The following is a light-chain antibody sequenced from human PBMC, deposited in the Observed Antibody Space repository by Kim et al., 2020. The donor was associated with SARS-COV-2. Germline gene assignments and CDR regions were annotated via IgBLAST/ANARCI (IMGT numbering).Light chain of an antibody. CDR1: QSVGSDY. J-gene: IGKJ1*01. Sequence: AAGERGALSCRARQSVGSDYLAWYQQKRGQAASLLIYGASTRATGIPERFSGSGSGTDFTLTISRLEPEEFAVYYCQQYGNSPWTFGQGTKVEIK. CDR2: GAS. V-gene: IGKV3-20*01. CDR3: QQYGNSPWT.